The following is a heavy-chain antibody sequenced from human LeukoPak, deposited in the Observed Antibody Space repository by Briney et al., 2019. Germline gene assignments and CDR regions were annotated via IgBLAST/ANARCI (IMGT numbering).Heavy chain of an antibody. Sequence: LETLSLTCTVSGGSISSSSYYWGWIRQPPGKGLEWIGSIYYSGSTYYNPSLKSRVTISVDTSKNQFSLKLSSVTAADTAVYYCARLKRISGSYSGGYYFDYWGQGTLVTVSS. V-gene: IGHV4-39*01. D-gene: IGHD1-26*01. CDR2: IYYSGST. J-gene: IGHJ4*02. CDR3: ARLKRISGSYSGGYYFDY. CDR1: GGSISSSSYY.